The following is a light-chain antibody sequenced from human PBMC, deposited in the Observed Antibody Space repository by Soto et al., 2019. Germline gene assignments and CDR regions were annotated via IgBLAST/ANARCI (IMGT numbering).Light chain of an antibody. CDR3: QSYDSSLSAVV. CDR2: VNS. V-gene: IGLV1-40*01. J-gene: IGLJ2*01. Sequence: QSVLTQPPSVSGAPGQRVTISCTGSSSNIGAGYDVPWYQQLPGTAPKLLIYVNSNRPSGVPGRCSGSKSGTSASLAITGLQAEDEADYYCQSYDSSLSAVVFGGGTKLTVL. CDR1: SSNIGAGYD.